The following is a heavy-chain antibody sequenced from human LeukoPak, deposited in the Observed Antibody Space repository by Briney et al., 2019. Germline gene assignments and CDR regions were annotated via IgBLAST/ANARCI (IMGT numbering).Heavy chain of an antibody. CDR1: GFTFSSYA. CDR2: ISYDGSNK. J-gene: IGHJ5*02. V-gene: IGHV3-30-3*01. CDR3: AKEPNWGFNWFGP. Sequence: PGGSLRLSCAASGFTFSSYAMHWVRQAPGKGLEWVAVISYDGSNKYYADSVKGRFTISRDNSKNTLYLQMNSLRAEDTAVYYCAKEPNWGFNWFGPWGQGTLVTVSS. D-gene: IGHD7-27*01.